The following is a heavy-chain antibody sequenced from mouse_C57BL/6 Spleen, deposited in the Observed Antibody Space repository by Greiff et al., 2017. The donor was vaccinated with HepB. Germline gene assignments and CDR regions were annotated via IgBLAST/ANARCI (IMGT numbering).Heavy chain of an antibody. CDR2: IWRGGST. Sequence: QVQLQQSGPGLVQPSQCLSITCTVSGFSLTSYGVHWVRQSPGKGLEWLGVIWRGGSTDYNAAFMSRLSITKDNSKGQVFFKMNSLQADDTAIYYCAKCSACYSNSFYYAMDYWGQGTSVTVSS. CDR1: GFSLTSYG. D-gene: IGHD2-5*01. J-gene: IGHJ4*01. V-gene: IGHV2-5*01. CDR3: AKCSACYSNSFYYAMDY.